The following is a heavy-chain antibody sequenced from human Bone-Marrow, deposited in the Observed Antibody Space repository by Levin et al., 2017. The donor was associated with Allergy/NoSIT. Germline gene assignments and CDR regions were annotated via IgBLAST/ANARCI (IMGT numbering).Heavy chain of an antibody. V-gene: IGHV3-23*01. Sequence: QSGGSLRLSCAATGFTFSSYAMNWVRQAPGKGLEWVSGVGASGERPQYADSVKGRFTISRDNPKNTLYLQMDNLRSEDTAFYYCASIGGYGTFRGDWGQGTLVTVSS. CDR3: ASIGGYGTFRGD. D-gene: IGHD5-12*01. CDR2: VGASGERP. J-gene: IGHJ4*02. CDR1: GFTFSSYA.